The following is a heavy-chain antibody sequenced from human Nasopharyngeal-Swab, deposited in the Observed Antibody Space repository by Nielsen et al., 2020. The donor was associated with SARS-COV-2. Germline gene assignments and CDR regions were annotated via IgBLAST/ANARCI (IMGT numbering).Heavy chain of an antibody. CDR2: TSGSGQST. D-gene: IGHD5-18*01. V-gene: IGHV3-23*01. CDR3: AKRQKMQLWLDLFDS. J-gene: IGHJ4*02. Sequence: VRQMPGKGLEWVSATSGSGQSTYYADSVKGRFTISRDNSKNTLYLQMNSLRAEDTAVYYCAKRQKMQLWLDLFDSWGQGTLVTVSS.